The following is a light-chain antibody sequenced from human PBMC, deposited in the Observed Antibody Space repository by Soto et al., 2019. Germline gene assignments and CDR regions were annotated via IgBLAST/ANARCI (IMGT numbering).Light chain of an antibody. CDR1: SSNMGADNY. Sequence: QSVLTQPPSVSGAPGQRVTISCTGSSSNMGADNYVYWYQQHPGTAPKLLIYGDSNRPSGVPDRFSGSKSGTSASLAITGLQAEDEADYYCRSYTSSLSGAVFGGGTKLTVL. CDR2: GDS. J-gene: IGLJ2*01. V-gene: IGLV1-40*01. CDR3: RSYTSSLSGAV.